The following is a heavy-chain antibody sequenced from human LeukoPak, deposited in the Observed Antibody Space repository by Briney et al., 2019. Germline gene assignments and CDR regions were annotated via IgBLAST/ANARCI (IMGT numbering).Heavy chain of an antibody. CDR2: IYYSGST. Sequence: SETLSLTCTDSGGSISSSSYYWGWIRQPPGKGLEWIGSIYYSGSTYYNPSLKSRVTISVDTSKNQFSLKLSSVTAADTAVYYCARSYYYYGMDVWGQGTTVTVSS. J-gene: IGHJ6*02. V-gene: IGHV4-39*01. CDR3: ARSYYYYGMDV. CDR1: GGSISSSSYY.